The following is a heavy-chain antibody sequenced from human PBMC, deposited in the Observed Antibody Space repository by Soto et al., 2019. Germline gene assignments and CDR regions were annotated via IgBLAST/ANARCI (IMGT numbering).Heavy chain of an antibody. D-gene: IGHD6-6*01. CDR3: AREEGSSSRLLGNFDY. CDR1: GDSVSSNSAA. J-gene: IGHJ4*02. Sequence: KQSQTLSLTCAISGDSVSSNSAAWNWIRQSPSRGLEWLGRTYYRSKWYNDYAVSVKSRITINPDTSKNQFSLQLNSVTPEDTAVYYCAREEGSSSRLLGNFDYWGQGTLVTVSS. V-gene: IGHV6-1*01. CDR2: TYYRSKWYN.